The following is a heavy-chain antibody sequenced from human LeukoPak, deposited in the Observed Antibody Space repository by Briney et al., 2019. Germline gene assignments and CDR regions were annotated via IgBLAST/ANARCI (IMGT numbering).Heavy chain of an antibody. CDR3: AIPGVSDY. CDR1: GYTFINYG. Sequence: RASVKVSCKASGYTFINYGISWVRQAPGQGLEWMGWISAYNSNTNYAQKLQGRVTMTTDTSTSTAYMELSSLRSEDTAVYYCAIPGVSDYWGQGTLVTVSS. CDR2: ISAYNSNT. V-gene: IGHV1-18*01. J-gene: IGHJ4*02.